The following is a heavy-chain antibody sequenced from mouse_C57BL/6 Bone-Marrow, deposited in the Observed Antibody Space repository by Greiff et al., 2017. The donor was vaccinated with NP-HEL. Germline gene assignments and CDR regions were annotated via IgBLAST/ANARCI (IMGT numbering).Heavy chain of an antibody. Sequence: QVQLKESGAELARPGASVKLSCKASGYTFTSYGISWVKQRTGQGLEWIGEIYPRSGNTYYNEKFKGKATLTADKSSSTAYMELRSLTSEDSAVYFCARSPGGGPYYWGRGTTLTVSS. CDR1: GYTFTSYG. J-gene: IGHJ2*01. CDR2: IYPRSGNT. V-gene: IGHV1-81*01. CDR3: ARSPGGGPYY.